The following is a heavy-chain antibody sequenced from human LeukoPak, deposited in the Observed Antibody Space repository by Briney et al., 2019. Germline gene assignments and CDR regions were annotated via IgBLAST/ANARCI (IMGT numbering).Heavy chain of an antibody. Sequence: GASLKISCKGFGYSFTTYLIGWVRQMPGKGLEWLGIIYPGDSDTRYSPSFQGQVTISADKSISTAYLQWSSLKASDTAMYYCARQVDGSLDYWGQGTLITVSS. CDR1: GYSFTTYL. D-gene: IGHD5-24*01. V-gene: IGHV5-51*01. CDR3: ARQVDGSLDY. CDR2: IYPGDSDT. J-gene: IGHJ4*02.